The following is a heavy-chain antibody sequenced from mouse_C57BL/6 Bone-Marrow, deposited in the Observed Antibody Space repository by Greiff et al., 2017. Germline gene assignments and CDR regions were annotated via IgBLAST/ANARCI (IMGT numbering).Heavy chain of an antibody. Sequence: VQLQQPGAELVKPGASVKMSCKASGYTFTSYWITWVKQRPGQGLEWIGDLYPGSGNPNYNEKFKSKATLTVDTSSSTAYMQLSSLTSEDSAVYYCARPYYSNYWYFDVWGTGTTVTVSS. J-gene: IGHJ1*03. CDR2: LYPGSGNP. V-gene: IGHV1-55*01. CDR1: GYTFTSYW. D-gene: IGHD2-5*01. CDR3: ARPYYSNYWYFDV.